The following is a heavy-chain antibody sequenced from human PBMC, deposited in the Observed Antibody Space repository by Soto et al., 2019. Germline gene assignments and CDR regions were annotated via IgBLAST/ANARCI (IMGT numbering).Heavy chain of an antibody. CDR3: ARDPTIVATIDPDWFDP. D-gene: IGHD5-12*01. CDR2: ISSSSSYI. CDR1: GFTFSSYS. J-gene: IGHJ5*02. V-gene: IGHV3-21*01. Sequence: VGSLRLSCAASGFTFSSYSMNWVRQAPGKGLEWVSSISSSSSYIYYADSVKGRFTISRDNAKNSLYLQMNSLRAEDTAVYYCARDPTIVATIDPDWFDPWGQGTPVTVSS.